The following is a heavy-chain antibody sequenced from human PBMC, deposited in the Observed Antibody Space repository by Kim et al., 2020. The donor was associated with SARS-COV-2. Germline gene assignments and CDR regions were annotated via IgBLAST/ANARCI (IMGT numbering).Heavy chain of an antibody. J-gene: IGHJ3*02. CDR1: GYTFTSYY. Sequence: ASVKVSCKASGYTFTSYYMHWVRQAPGQGLEWMGIINPSGGSTSYAQKFQGRVTMTRDTSTSTVYMELSSLRSEDTAVYYCARDSPPSAIPYAFDIWGQGTMVTVSS. V-gene: IGHV1-46*01. CDR3: ARDSPPSAIPYAFDI. D-gene: IGHD2-21*02. CDR2: INPSGGST.